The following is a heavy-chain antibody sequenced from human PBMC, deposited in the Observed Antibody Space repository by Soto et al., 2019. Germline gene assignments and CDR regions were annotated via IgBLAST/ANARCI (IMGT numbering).Heavy chain of an antibody. Sequence: QVQLVESGGGVVQPGKSLRLSCVYSGFTLSPYSLHWVRQPPGKGLEWVAVISRDGGSEYYADSVRGRFTISRDHSKSTLYLEMNSLRTEDTAVYFCARDGGFGELSPRTNYYYGMDVWGRGTTVIVSS. D-gene: IGHD3-10*01. CDR2: ISRDGGSE. V-gene: IGHV3-30*04. CDR3: ARDGGFGELSPRTNYYYGMDV. CDR1: GFTLSPYS. J-gene: IGHJ6*02.